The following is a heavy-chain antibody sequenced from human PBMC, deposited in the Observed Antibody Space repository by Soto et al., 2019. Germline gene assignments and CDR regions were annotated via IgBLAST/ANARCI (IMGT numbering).Heavy chain of an antibody. J-gene: IGHJ2*01. D-gene: IGHD3-22*01. CDR2: VYWNDDK. Sequence: SGPTLVNPTQSLTLTCTFSGVSVTTDGVAVGWVRQAPGKPLEWLALVYWNDDKRYSPSLNNRLTITRDASKDHVGLTSTNMDPLDTATYFCVHSTRWLERPKPGYWLFDLLGPGILVPVS. CDR3: VHSTRWLERPKPGYWLFDL. V-gene: IGHV2-5*01. CDR1: GVSVTTDGVA.